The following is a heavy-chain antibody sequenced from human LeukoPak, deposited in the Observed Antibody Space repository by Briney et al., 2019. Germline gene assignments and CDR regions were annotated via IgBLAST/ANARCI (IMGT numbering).Heavy chain of an antibody. CDR3: ARRDYYDSSGYFGY. Sequence: SETLSLTCTVSGGSISSSSYNWGWIRQPSGKGLEWIGTIYYSGRTYYNPSLKSRVTISVDTSKNQFSLKLSSVTAADTAVYYCARRDYYDSSGYFGYWGQGTLVTVSS. CDR1: GGSISSSSYN. V-gene: IGHV4-39*01. J-gene: IGHJ4*02. CDR2: IYYSGRT. D-gene: IGHD3-22*01.